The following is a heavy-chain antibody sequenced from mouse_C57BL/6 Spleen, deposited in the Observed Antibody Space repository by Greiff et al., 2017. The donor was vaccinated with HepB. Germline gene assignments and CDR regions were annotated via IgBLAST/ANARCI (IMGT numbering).Heavy chain of an antibody. CDR2: INPYNGDT. CDR3: ARGYDYDAAWFAY. J-gene: IGHJ3*01. Sequence: EVQLQQSGPELVKPGDSVKISCKASGYSFTGYFMNWVMQSHGKSLEWIGRINPYNGDTFYNQKFKGKATLTVDKSSSTAHMELRSLTSEDSAVYYCARGYDYDAAWFAYWGQGTLVTVSA. CDR1: GYSFTGYF. D-gene: IGHD2-4*01. V-gene: IGHV1-20*01.